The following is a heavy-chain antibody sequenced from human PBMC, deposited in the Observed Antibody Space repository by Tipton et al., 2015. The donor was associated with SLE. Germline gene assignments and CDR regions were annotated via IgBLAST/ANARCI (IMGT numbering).Heavy chain of an antibody. Sequence: SLRLSCSASGFPFSAYAMTWVRQAPGKGLEWVSTISGSGGGPDSADPVKGRFTISRDNSKNMLFLQMTSLRAEDTGVYYCAKARTFDYNNLYYFDYWGQGILVTVSS. V-gene: IGHV3-23*01. CDR2: ISGSGGGP. D-gene: IGHD4-11*01. J-gene: IGHJ4*02. CDR3: AKARTFDYNNLYYFDY. CDR1: GFPFSAYA.